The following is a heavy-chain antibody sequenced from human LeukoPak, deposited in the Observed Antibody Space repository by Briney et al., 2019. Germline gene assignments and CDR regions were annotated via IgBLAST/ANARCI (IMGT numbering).Heavy chain of an antibody. V-gene: IGHV3-9*01. J-gene: IGHJ6*02. CDR2: ISWNSGSI. D-gene: IGHD3-10*01. Sequence: GRSLRLSCAASGFTLDDYAMHWVRQAPGKGLEWVSGISWNSGSIGYADSVKGRFTISRDNAKNSLYLQMNSLRAEDTALYYCAKDNGGSGSYRRGMDVWGQGTTVIVSS. CDR1: GFTLDDYA. CDR3: AKDNGGSGSYRRGMDV.